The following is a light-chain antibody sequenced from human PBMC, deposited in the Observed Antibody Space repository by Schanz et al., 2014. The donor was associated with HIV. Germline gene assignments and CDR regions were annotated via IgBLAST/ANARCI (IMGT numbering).Light chain of an antibody. Sequence: DIVMTQSPDSLAVSLGERATVNCKSSQSILSSSNNKNYLAWFQQKPGQSPKLVISWASTRESGVPDRFSGSGSGTDFTLTISSLQPDDFATYYCQQYNDNSCTFGQGTKLEF. CDR1: QSILSSSNNKNY. V-gene: IGKV4-1*01. J-gene: IGKJ2*02. CDR2: WAS. CDR3: QQYNDNSCT.